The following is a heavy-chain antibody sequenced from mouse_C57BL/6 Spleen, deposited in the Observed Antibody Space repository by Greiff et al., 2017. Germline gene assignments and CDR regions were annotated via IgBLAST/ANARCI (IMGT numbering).Heavy chain of an antibody. J-gene: IGHJ4*01. CDR3: ASYGNYALDY. CDR1: GYTFTSYW. V-gene: IGHV1-52*01. D-gene: IGHD2-10*02. Sequence: QVQLKQPGAELVRPGSSVKLSCKASGYTFTSYWMHWVKQRPIQGLEWIGNIDPSDSETHYNQKFKDKATLTVDKSSSPAYMQLSSLTSEDSAVYYCASYGNYALDYWGQGTSVTVSS. CDR2: IDPSDSET.